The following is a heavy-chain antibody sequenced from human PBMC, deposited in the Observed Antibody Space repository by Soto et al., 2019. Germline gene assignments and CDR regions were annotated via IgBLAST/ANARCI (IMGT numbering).Heavy chain of an antibody. Sequence: VGPLRLPCAASGFMCIGYDVHRIRQDPGKGLEWVSVITTTGDTYYAASVKGRFTISRENAENSLYLQMNSLRAEDAAVYYCARGDPLNYGSYPYWHYYGMDVWGRGTTVTVSS. V-gene: IGHV3-13*01. CDR3: ARGDPLNYGSYPYWHYYGMDV. J-gene: IGHJ6*02. CDR1: GFMCIGYD. CDR2: ITTTGDT. D-gene: IGHD2-8*02.